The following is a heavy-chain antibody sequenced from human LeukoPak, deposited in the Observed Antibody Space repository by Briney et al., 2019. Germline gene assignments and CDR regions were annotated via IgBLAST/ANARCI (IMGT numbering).Heavy chain of an antibody. D-gene: IGHD1-14*01. J-gene: IGHJ4*02. Sequence: GGSLRLSCAASGFTFSSYEMNWVRRAPGKGLEWVSYISSSISITSYADSVKGRFTISRDNAKNSLYLQLNSLRAEAAAVYYCSKVGTTNWAYYFDYWGQGTLVTVSS. CDR3: SKVGTTNWAYYFDY. CDR2: ISSSISIT. V-gene: IGHV3-48*03. CDR1: GFTFSSYE.